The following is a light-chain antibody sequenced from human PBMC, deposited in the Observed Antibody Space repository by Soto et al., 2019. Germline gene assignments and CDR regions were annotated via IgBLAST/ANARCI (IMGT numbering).Light chain of an antibody. CDR2: GAS. J-gene: IGKJ1*01. CDR3: QQSYSINQT. CDR1: QSISTY. Sequence: DIQMTQSPSSMSASVGDRVTIVCLASQSISTYLNWYQQKPGKAPNLLIYGASNLQSGVPSRFSGSGYGTDFTLTISSLQTEDFATYYCQQSYSINQTLGQGTK. V-gene: IGKV1-39*01.